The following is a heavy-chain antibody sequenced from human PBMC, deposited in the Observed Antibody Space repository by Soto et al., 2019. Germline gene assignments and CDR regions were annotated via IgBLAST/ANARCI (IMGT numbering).Heavy chain of an antibody. V-gene: IGHV3-66*01. Sequence: GGSLRPSCAASGFTASSNYMSWVRQAPGKGLEWVSVIYGGGSTYYADSVKGRFTISRDNSKNTLYLQMNSLRDEDTAVYYCAIAGSSSSWADYYYYYYMDVWGKGTTVTVSS. CDR1: GFTASSNY. CDR2: IYGGGST. D-gene: IGHD6-6*01. J-gene: IGHJ6*03. CDR3: AIAGSSSSWADYYYYYYMDV.